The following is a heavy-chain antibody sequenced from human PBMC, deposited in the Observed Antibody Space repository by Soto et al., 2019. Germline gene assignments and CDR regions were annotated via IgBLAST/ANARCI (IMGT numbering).Heavy chain of an antibody. CDR3: AKDLRTTISDYGMDV. J-gene: IGHJ6*02. Sequence: GGSLRLSCAASGLIFDDYAMHWVRQGPGKGLEWVSGISWNSAYIGYADSVKGRFTISRDNSKSILYLQMNRLRPEDTAVYKCAKDLRTTISDYGMDVWGQGTTVTVSS. V-gene: IGHV3-9*01. CDR1: GLIFDDYA. CDR2: ISWNSAYI.